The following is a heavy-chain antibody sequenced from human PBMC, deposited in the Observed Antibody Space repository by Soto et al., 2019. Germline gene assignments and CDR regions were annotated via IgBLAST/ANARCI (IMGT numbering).Heavy chain of an antibody. Sequence: GASVKVSCKASGYTFTSYAMHWVRQAPGQRLEWMGWINAGNGNTKYSQKFQGRVTITRYTSASTAYMELSSLRSEDTAVYYCARGRPGKARFLEWLLWPEGILPGFDYFDYWGQGTLVTVSS. CDR1: GYTFTSYA. CDR3: ARGRPGKARFLEWLLWPEGILPGFDYFDY. J-gene: IGHJ4*02. D-gene: IGHD3-3*01. V-gene: IGHV1-3*01. CDR2: INAGNGNT.